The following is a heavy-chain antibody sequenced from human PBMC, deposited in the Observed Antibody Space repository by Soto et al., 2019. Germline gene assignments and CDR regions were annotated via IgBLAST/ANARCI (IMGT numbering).Heavy chain of an antibody. CDR3: ARLRYDFWSGYSGDSWFDP. CDR2: IYYSGST. J-gene: IGHJ5*01. CDR1: GGSISSYY. V-gene: IGHV4-59*08. Sequence: SETLSLTCTVSGGSISSYYWSWIRQPPGKGLEWIGYIYYSGSTNYNPSLKSRVTISVDTSKNQFSLKPSSVTAADTAVYYCARLRYDFWSGYSGDSWFDPWGQGTTVTAPQ. D-gene: IGHD3-3*01.